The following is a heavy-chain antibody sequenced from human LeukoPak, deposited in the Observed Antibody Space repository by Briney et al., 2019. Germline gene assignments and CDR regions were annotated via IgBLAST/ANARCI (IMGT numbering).Heavy chain of an antibody. J-gene: IGHJ4*02. D-gene: IGHD3-9*01. CDR1: GGSFSGYY. V-gene: IGHV4-34*01. Sequence: SETLSLTCAVYGGSFSGYYWSWIRQPPGKGLEWMGEINHSGSTNYNPSLKSRVTTSVDTSKNQCSLKLSSVTAADTAVYYCARVSMTGYYRSFDYWGQGTLVTVSS. CDR2: INHSGST. CDR3: ARVSMTGYYRSFDY.